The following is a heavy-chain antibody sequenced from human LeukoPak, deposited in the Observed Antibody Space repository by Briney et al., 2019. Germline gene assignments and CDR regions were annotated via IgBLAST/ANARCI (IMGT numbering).Heavy chain of an antibody. V-gene: IGHV3-66*01. J-gene: IGHJ4*02. CDR3: ARRLGVGYCSSTSCFTRGYYFDY. Sequence: PGGSLRLSCAASGFTVSSNYMSWVRQAPGKGLEWVSVIYSGGSTYYADSVKGRFTISRDNSKNTLYPQMNSLRAEDTAVYYCARRLGVGYCSSTSCFTRGYYFDYWGQGTLVTVSS. CDR1: GFTVSSNY. CDR2: IYSGGST. D-gene: IGHD2-2*02.